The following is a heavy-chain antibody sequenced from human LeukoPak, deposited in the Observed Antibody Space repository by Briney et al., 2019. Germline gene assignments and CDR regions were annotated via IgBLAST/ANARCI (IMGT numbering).Heavy chain of an antibody. Sequence: SETLSLTCTVSGGPINNYFWSWIRQPAAKGLEWMGRIYSSGSTSYNPSLKNRLTISLDKTKNQVSLKLTSVTAADTAMYVCAREQTTGFDQWGQGTLVTVSS. V-gene: IGHV4-4*07. CDR2: IYSSGST. CDR1: GGPINNYF. J-gene: IGHJ4*02. CDR3: AREQTTGFDQ. D-gene: IGHD4-17*01.